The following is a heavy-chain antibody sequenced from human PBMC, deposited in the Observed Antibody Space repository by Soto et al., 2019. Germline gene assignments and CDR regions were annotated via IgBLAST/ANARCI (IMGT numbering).Heavy chain of an antibody. D-gene: IGHD1-7*01. CDR1: GGTFSSYA. Sequence: SVKVSCKASGGTFSSYAISWVRQAPGQGLEWMGGIIPIFGTANYAQKFQGRVTITADESTSTAYMELSSLRSEDTAVYYCARSITGTSSDYYYYGMDVWGQGTTVTVSS. V-gene: IGHV1-69*13. CDR3: ARSITGTSSDYYYYGMDV. J-gene: IGHJ6*02. CDR2: IIPIFGTA.